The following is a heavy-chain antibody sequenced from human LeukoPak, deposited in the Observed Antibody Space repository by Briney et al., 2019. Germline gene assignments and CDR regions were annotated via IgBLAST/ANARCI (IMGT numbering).Heavy chain of an antibody. CDR1: GFTFSSYS. CDR2: ISSSSSYI. CDR3: ARDRGCDYVWGSYRYTDPFDY. D-gene: IGHD3-16*02. J-gene: IGHJ4*02. V-gene: IGHV3-21*01. Sequence: GGSLRLSCAASGFTFSSYSMNWVRQAPGKGLEWVSSISSSSSYIYYADSVKGRFTISRDNAKNSLYLQMNSLRAEDTDVYYCARDRGCDYVWGSYRYTDPFDYWGQGTLVTVSS.